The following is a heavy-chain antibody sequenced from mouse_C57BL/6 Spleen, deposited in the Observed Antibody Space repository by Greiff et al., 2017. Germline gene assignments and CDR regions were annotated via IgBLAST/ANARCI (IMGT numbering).Heavy chain of an antibody. CDR2: ISDGGSYT. J-gene: IGHJ4*01. V-gene: IGHV5-4*03. Sequence: EVKLMESGGGLVKPGGSLKLSCAASGFTFSSYAMSWVRQTPEKRLEWVATISDGGSYTYYPDNVKGRFTISRDNAKNNLYLQMSHLKSEDTAMYYCARAGYYDPYAMDYWGQGTSVTVSS. CDR3: ARAGYYDPYAMDY. D-gene: IGHD2-4*01. CDR1: GFTFSSYA.